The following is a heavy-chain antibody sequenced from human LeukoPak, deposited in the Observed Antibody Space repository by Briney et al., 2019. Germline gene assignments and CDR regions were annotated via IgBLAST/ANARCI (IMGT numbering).Heavy chain of an antibody. D-gene: IGHD4-17*01. CDR1: GYTFNTYY. CDR2: INPSGGST. V-gene: IGHV1-46*02. J-gene: IGHJ3*02. Sequence: ASVKVSCKASGYTFNTYYMHWARQAPGQGLEWMGIINPSGGSTSYAQKFQGRVTMTRDTSTSTVYMELSSLRSDDTAVYYCARDMTTVTTSFEAFDIWGQGTLVSVSS. CDR3: ARDMTTVTTSFEAFDI.